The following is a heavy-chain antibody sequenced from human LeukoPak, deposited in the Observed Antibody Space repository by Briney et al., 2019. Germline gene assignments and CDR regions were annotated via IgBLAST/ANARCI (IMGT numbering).Heavy chain of an antibody. CDR3: AAEGSAFDI. D-gene: IGHD3-10*01. J-gene: IGHJ3*02. Sequence: GGSLRLSCAASGFTFSSHSMNWVRQAPGKGLEWVSYISSSSGTIYYGDSVKGRFTISRDNSKNTLYLQMNSLRAEDTAVYYCAAEGSAFDIWGQGTMVTVSS. CDR1: GFTFSSHS. V-gene: IGHV3-48*01. CDR2: ISSSSGTI.